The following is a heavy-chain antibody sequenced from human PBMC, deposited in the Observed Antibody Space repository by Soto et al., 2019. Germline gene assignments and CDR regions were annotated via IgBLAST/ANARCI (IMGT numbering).Heavy chain of an antibody. Sequence: SVKVSCKASGGTFSSYAISWVRQAPGQGLEWMGGIIPIFGTANYAQKFQGRVTITADESTSTAYMELSSLRSEDTAVYYCARGKGMEENYYYYGLDIWGQGTTVTVSS. CDR3: ARGKGMEENYYYYGLDI. CDR1: GGTFSSYA. J-gene: IGHJ6*02. CDR2: IIPIFGTA. D-gene: IGHD1-1*01. V-gene: IGHV1-69*13.